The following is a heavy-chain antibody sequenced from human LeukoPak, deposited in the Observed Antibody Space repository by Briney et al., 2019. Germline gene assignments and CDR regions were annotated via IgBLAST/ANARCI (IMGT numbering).Heavy chain of an antibody. D-gene: IGHD1-26*01. CDR3: ARDWPKVGATDY. V-gene: IGHV1-2*02. CDR1: GYTFTGYY. CDR2: INPNSGGT. J-gene: IGHJ4*02. Sequence: WASVKVSCKASGYTFTGYYMHWVRQAPGQGLEWMGWINPNSGGTNYAQKFQGRVTMTRDTSISTAYMELSRLRSDDTAVYYCARDWPKVGATDYWGQGTLVTVSS.